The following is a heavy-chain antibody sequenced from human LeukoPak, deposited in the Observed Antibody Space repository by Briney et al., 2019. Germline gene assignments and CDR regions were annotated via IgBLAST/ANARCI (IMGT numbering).Heavy chain of an antibody. CDR3: ARVGYSSSWYVSYYFDY. CDR1: GFTFSSYE. Sequence: GGSLRLSCAASGFTFSSYEMNWVRQAPGKGLEWVSYISSSGSTIHYADSVKGRFTISRDNAKNSLYLQMNSLRAEDTAVYYCARVGYSSSWYVSYYFDYWGQGTLVTVSS. V-gene: IGHV3-48*03. J-gene: IGHJ4*02. D-gene: IGHD6-13*01. CDR2: ISSSGSTI.